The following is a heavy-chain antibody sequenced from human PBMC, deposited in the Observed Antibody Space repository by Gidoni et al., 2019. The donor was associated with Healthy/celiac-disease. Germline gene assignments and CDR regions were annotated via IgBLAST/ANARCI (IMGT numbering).Heavy chain of an antibody. Sequence: TDYAAPVKGRFTISRDDSKNTLYLQMNSLKTEDTAVYYCTTVDDFWSGFKPPYYYYYGMDVWGQGTTVTVSS. J-gene: IGHJ6*02. CDR3: TTVDDFWSGFKPPYYYYYGMDV. D-gene: IGHD3-3*01. CDR2: T. V-gene: IGHV3-15*01.